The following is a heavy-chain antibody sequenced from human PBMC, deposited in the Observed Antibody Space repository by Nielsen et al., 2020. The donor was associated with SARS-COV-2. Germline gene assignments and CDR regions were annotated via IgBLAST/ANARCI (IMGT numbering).Heavy chain of an antibody. D-gene: IGHD3-22*01. CDR3: AKSFYDTSGYFEPFDH. CDR2: IDDDGVNT. Sequence: GGSLRLSCEASGFTFSLYAMTWVRQAPGKGLEWVSTIDDDGVNTYYADSVKGRFTISRDSSKNTFYLQMNSLRAEDTAVYYCAKSFYDTSGYFEPFDHWGQGTLVTVST. J-gene: IGHJ4*02. CDR1: GFTFSLYA. V-gene: IGHV3-23*01.